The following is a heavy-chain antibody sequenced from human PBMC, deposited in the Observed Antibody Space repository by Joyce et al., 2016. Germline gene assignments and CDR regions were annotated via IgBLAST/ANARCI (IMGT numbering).Heavy chain of an antibody. V-gene: IGHV3-30*18. CDR2: ISHDAERQ. Sequence: QFQLVESGGRVVQPGRSLRLSCRASGFTFNSFAMHWFRQGPGKGLGWVAVISHDAERQFYGESSKGRFTISRDNYKNTLYLQMNSLRVEDTAVYYCAKGALADQLLPPADLWGQGTLVTVSS. J-gene: IGHJ1*01. CDR3: AKGALADQLLPPADL. CDR1: GFTFNSFA. D-gene: IGHD1-1*01.